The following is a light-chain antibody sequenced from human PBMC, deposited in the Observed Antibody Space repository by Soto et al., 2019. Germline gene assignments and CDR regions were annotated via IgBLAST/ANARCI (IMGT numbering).Light chain of an antibody. CDR2: GAS. CDR1: QSISIN. J-gene: IGKJ1*01. Sequence: VITQSPATLSLYLEERVAPSCSASQSISINLAWIQQKPGQGPRLLMIGASTRATGVPDRFSGSGSGTDFTLTISSLEPEDFAVYYCQQRSNSPWTFGQGTKVDIK. V-gene: IGKV3-11*01. CDR3: QQRSNSPWT.